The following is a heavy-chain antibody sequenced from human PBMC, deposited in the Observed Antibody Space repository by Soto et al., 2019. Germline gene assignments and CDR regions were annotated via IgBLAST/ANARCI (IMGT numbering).Heavy chain of an antibody. CDR2: IHNSGST. V-gene: IGHV4-59*01. J-gene: IGHJ5*02. Sequence: SETLSLTCTVSGGSIRSNYWSWIRHSPGKGLEWIGHIHNSGSTNYNPSLKSRVTISVDTSKNQFSLKLSSVTAADTAVYYCARDVRGVNFWFDPWGQGTLVTVSS. D-gene: IGHD3-10*01. CDR3: ARDVRGVNFWFDP. CDR1: GGSIRSNY.